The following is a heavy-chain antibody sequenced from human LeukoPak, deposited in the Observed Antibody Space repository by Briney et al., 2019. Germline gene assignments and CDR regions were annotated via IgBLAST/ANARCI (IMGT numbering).Heavy chain of an antibody. CDR2: IIHSGST. V-gene: IGHV4-34*12. CDR3: ARGAPAY. Sequence: PSETLSLTCAVYGGSFSSYPWTWIRQPPGKGLEWIGQIIHSGSTKYNPSLNGRVTMSVDTSKNQFSLKLTSVTAADTAVYYCARGAPAYWGQGTLVTVSS. CDR1: GGSFSSYP. D-gene: IGHD4/OR15-4a*01. J-gene: IGHJ4*02.